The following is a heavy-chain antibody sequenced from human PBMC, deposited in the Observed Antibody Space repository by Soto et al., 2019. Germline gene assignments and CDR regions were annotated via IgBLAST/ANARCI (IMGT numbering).Heavy chain of an antibody. J-gene: IGHJ6*02. CDR3: ARDLGIAVAGGMDV. Sequence: GGSLRLSCAASGFTFSSYSMNWVRQAPGKGLEWVSSISSSSSYIYYADSVKGRFTISRDNAKNSLYLQMNSLRAEDTAVYYCARDLGIAVAGGMDVWGQGTTVTVSS. CDR2: ISSSSSYI. V-gene: IGHV3-21*01. CDR1: GFTFSSYS. D-gene: IGHD6-19*01.